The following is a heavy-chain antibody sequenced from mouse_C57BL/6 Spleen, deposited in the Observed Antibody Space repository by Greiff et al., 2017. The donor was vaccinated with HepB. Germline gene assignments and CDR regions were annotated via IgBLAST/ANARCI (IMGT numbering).Heavy chain of an antibody. D-gene: IGHD2-10*01. Sequence: QRVESGPELVKPGASVKISCKASGYSFTDYNMNWVKQSNGKSLEWIGVINPNYGTTSSNQKFKGKATLTVDQSSSTAYMQLNSLTSEDSAVYYGARAYYGNYEGMDYWGQGTSVTVSS. CDR2: INPNYGTT. V-gene: IGHV1-39*01. J-gene: IGHJ4*01. CDR1: GYSFTDYN. CDR3: ARAYYGNYEGMDY.